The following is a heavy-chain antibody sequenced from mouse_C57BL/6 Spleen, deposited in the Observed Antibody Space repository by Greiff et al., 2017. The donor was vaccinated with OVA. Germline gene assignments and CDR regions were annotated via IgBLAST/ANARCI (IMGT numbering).Heavy chain of an antibody. CDR3: AIWGGYDEAWFAY. Sequence: QVQLQQPGAELVKPGASVKVSCKASGYTFTSYWMHWVKQRPGQGLEWIGRIHPSDSDTNYNQKFKGKATLTVDKSSSTAYMQLSSLTPEDSAVYYCAIWGGYDEAWFAYWGQGTLVTVSA. J-gene: IGHJ3*01. CDR2: IHPSDSDT. D-gene: IGHD2-2*01. CDR1: GYTFTSYW. V-gene: IGHV1-74*01.